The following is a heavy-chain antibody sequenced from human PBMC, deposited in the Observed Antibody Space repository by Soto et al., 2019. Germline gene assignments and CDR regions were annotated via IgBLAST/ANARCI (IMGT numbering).Heavy chain of an antibody. CDR2: CRNKANSYTT. J-gene: IGHJ6*02. CDR1: GFIFSDHY. D-gene: IGHD3-3*01. Sequence: EVQLVESGGDLVQPGGSLRLSCAGSGFIFSDHYMDWVRQAPGKGLEWVSRCRNKANSYTTEYAASVKGRFTISRDASDNSLYLQMTSLKTEDTAVYFCVMSAFPIAGYYGMDVWGQGTTVTVSS. V-gene: IGHV3-72*01. CDR3: VMSAFPIAGYYGMDV.